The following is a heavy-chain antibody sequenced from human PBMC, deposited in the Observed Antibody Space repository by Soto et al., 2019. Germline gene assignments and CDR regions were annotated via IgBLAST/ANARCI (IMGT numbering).Heavy chain of an antibody. CDR2: INQDGNEM. Sequence: GGSLRLSCAASGFSLRSYWMSWVRQAPGKGLEWVANINQDGNEMYYVGSVRGRFTISRDNARQSLSLQMSSLRAEDTAVYYCTRDSPTVVPGIIRFDVWGQGALVTVSS. J-gene: IGHJ4*02. V-gene: IGHV3-7*05. CDR1: GFSLRSYW. CDR3: TRDSPTVVPGIIRFDV. D-gene: IGHD3-10*01.